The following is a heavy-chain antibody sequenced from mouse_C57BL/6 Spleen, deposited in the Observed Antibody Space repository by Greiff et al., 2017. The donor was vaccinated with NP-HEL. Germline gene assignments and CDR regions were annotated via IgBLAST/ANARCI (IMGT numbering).Heavy chain of an antibody. D-gene: IGHD2-4*01. V-gene: IGHV1-82*01. CDR1: GYAFSSSW. CDR2: IYPGDGDT. J-gene: IGHJ2*01. Sequence: VQLQQSGPELVKPGASVKISCKASGYAFSSSWMNWVKQRPGKGLEWIGRIYPGDGDTNYNGKFKGKATLTADKSSSTAYMQLSSLTSEDSAVYFCARRNGDYLYYFDYWGQGTTLTVSS. CDR3: ARRNGDYLYYFDY.